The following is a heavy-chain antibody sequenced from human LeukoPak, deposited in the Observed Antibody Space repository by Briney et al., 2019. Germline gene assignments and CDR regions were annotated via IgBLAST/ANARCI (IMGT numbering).Heavy chain of an antibody. J-gene: IGHJ4*02. CDR1: GFTFSSYW. CDR2: IKQDGSVK. D-gene: IGHD6-13*01. V-gene: IGHV3-7*01. Sequence: PGGSLRLSCAASGFTFSSYWMSWVRQAPGKGLEWVANIKQDGSVKFYVNSVRGRFTISRDNAKNSLFLRMNSLRAEDTAVYYCAKDLTAAGYSVSDYWGKGTLVIVSS. CDR3: AKDLTAAGYSVSDY.